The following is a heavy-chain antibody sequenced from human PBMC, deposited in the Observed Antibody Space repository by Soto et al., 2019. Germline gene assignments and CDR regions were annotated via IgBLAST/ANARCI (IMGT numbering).Heavy chain of an antibody. Sequence: PGESLKISCQGSGYSFTSYWTGWVRQMPGKGLEWMGIIYPGDSDTRYSPSFQGQVTVSADKSISTAYLQWSSLKASDTAIYYCARTAAAGKYYYGVDVWGQGTTVTSP. J-gene: IGHJ6*02. CDR2: IYPGDSDT. CDR1: GYSFTSYW. V-gene: IGHV5-51*01. D-gene: IGHD6-13*01. CDR3: ARTAAAGKYYYGVDV.